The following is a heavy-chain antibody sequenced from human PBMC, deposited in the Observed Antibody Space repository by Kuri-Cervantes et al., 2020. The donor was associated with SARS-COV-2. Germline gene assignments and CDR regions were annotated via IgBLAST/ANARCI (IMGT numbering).Heavy chain of an antibody. CDR1: GFTFSSYW. J-gene: IGHJ4*02. D-gene: IGHD3-10*01. Sequence: GESLKISCAASGFTFSSYWMNWVRQAPGKGLEWVSSISSSSSYIYYADSVKGRFTISRDNAKNSLYLQMNSLRAEDTAMYYCARDSGDLYFDNWGQGALVTVSS. V-gene: IGHV3-21*01. CDR2: ISSSSSYI. CDR3: ARDSGDLYFDN.